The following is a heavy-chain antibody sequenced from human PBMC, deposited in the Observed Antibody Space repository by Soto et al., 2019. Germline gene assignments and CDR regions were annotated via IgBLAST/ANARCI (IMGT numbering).Heavy chain of an antibody. V-gene: IGHV1-24*01. Sequence: ASVKVSCKVSGYTLTELSMHWVRQAPGKGLEWMGGFDPEDGETIYAQKFQGRVTMTEDTSTDTAYMELSSLRSEDTAVYYCATNMVASRYRWFDPWGQGTLVTVSS. CDR3: ATNMVASRYRWFDP. D-gene: IGHD2-15*01. CDR1: GYTLTELS. J-gene: IGHJ5*02. CDR2: FDPEDGET.